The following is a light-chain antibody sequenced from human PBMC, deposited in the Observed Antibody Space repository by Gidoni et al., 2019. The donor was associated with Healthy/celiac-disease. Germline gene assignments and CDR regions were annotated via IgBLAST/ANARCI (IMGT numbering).Light chain of an antibody. CDR1: SSDVGGYNS. Sequence: QSALTQPASVSGSPGQSITISCTGTSSDVGGYNSVSWYQQHPGKAPKLRIYDVSNRPSGVSTRFSCSKSGNTASLTISGLQAEAEADYYCSSYTSSSTVVFGGGTKLTVL. CDR3: SSYTSSSTVV. V-gene: IGLV2-14*03. J-gene: IGLJ2*01. CDR2: DVS.